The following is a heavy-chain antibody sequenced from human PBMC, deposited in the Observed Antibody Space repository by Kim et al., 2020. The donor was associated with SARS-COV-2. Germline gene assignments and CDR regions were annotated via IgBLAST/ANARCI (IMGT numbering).Heavy chain of an antibody. CDR3: ARGSGVRGFNYSSYTLDV. D-gene: IGHD3-10*01. CDR2: IFYSGST. V-gene: IGHV4-59*13. CDR1: GGSISSFY. Sequence: SETLSLTCTVSGGSISSFYWSWIRQPPGKGLEWIGYIFYSGSTIQNPSLKSRVAISVDTSKNQFSLRLNSMTAADTAVYYCARGSGVRGFNYSSYTLDV. J-gene: IGHJ6*01.